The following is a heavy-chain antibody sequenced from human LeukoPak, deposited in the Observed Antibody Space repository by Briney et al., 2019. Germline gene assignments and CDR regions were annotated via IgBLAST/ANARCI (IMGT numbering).Heavy chain of an antibody. CDR3: ASTDYDFWSGYYPRGYFDY. V-gene: IGHV3-23*01. J-gene: IGHJ4*02. D-gene: IGHD3-3*01. CDR1: GFTFNSYA. CDR2: ISARGGTT. Sequence: GGSLRLSCAASGFTFNSYAMSWVRQAPGKGLEWVSAISARGGTTYYADSVKGRFTISRDNAKNSLYLQMNSLRAEDTAVYYCASTDYDFWSGYYPRGYFDYWGQGTLVTVSS.